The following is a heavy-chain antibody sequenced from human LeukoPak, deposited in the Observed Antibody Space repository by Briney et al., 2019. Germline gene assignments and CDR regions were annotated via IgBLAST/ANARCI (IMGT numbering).Heavy chain of an antibody. CDR1: GFSISSYY. CDR3: ARGASSFDY. V-gene: IGHV4-59*01. Sequence: SGTLSLTCTVSGFSISSYYLSWVRQPPGKGLEWIGYIYYSGSTNYHPSLKSRVTISVDTSKNQFSLKLSSVTAADTAVYYCARGASSFDYWGQGTLVTVSS. CDR2: IYYSGST. J-gene: IGHJ4*02.